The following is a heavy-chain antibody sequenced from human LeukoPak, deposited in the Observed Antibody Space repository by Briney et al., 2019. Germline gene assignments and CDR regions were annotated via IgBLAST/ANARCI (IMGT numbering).Heavy chain of an antibody. CDR2: INPSGGST. Sequence: GASVKVSCKTSGYTFTSYDINWVRQATGQGLEWMGIINPSGGSTSYAQKFQGRVTMTRDTSTSTVYMELSSLRSEDTAVYYCARDPYYDSSGYPGAYWYFDLWGRGTLVTVSS. D-gene: IGHD3-22*01. CDR3: ARDPYYDSSGYPGAYWYFDL. J-gene: IGHJ2*01. CDR1: GYTFTSYD. V-gene: IGHV1-46*01.